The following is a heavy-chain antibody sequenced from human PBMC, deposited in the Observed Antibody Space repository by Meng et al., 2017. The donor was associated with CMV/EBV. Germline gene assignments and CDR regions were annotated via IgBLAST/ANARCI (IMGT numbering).Heavy chain of an antibody. V-gene: IGHV3-15*01. Sequence: ETLSLTCAASGFTFSNAWMSWVRQAPGKGLEWVGRIKSKTDGGTTDYAAPVKGRFTISRDDSKNTLYLRMNSLKTEDTAVYYCATEEAFDIWGQGTMVTVSS. CDR2: IKSKTDGGTT. CDR1: GFTFSNAW. CDR3: ATEEAFDI. J-gene: IGHJ3*02.